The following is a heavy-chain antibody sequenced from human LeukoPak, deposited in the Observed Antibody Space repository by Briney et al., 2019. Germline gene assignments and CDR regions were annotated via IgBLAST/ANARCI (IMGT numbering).Heavy chain of an antibody. CDR2: INPNSGGT. V-gene: IGHV1-2*02. CDR3: ARGPLSGEFLEWLWDLDY. CDR1: GYTFTGYY. D-gene: IGHD3-3*01. J-gene: IGHJ4*02. Sequence: ASVKVSCKASGYTFTGYYMHWVRQAPGQGLEWMGWINPNSGGTNYAQKFQGRVTMTRDTSISTAYMELSRLRSDDTAVYYCARGPLSGEFLEWLWDLDYWGQGTLVTVSS.